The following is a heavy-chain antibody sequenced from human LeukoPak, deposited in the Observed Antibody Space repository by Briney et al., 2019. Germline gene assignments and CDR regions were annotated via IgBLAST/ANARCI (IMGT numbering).Heavy chain of an antibody. J-gene: IGHJ3*02. CDR1: GGSISSYY. V-gene: IGHV4-59*01. D-gene: IGHD2-21*02. Sequence: TPSETLSLTCTVSGGSISSYYWSWIRQPPGKGLEWIGYIYYSGSTNYNPSPKSRVTISVDTSKNQFSLKLSSVTAADTAVYYCASSSGDVGALDIWGQGTMVTVSS. CDR2: IYYSGST. CDR3: ASSSGDVGALDI.